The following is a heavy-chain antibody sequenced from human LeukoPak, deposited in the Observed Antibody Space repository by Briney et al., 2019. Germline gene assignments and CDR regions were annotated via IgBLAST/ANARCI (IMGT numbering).Heavy chain of an antibody. Sequence: GESLKISCKGSGYSFTSDWIGWVRQMPGKGLEWMGIIYPGDSDTRYSPSFQGQVTVSADKSISTAYRQWSSLKASDTAMYYCARQPVAADYYFDYWGQGTLVTVSS. J-gene: IGHJ4*02. CDR1: GYSFTSDW. CDR2: IYPGDSDT. V-gene: IGHV5-51*01. D-gene: IGHD6-13*01. CDR3: ARQPVAADYYFDY.